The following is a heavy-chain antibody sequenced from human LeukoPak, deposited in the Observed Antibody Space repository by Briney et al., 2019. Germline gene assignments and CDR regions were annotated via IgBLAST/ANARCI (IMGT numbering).Heavy chain of an antibody. V-gene: IGHV3-21*01. J-gene: IGHJ5*02. D-gene: IGHD3-10*01. CDR2: INYDSSDI. Sequence: GGSLRLSCAASGFTFSTYGMNWVREAPGKGLEWVSSINYDSSDIYYADSLKGRFTISRDNAKNSLFLQMNSLRAEDTAVYYCARDYRSMVRGVTIFDPWGQGTLVTVSS. CDR1: GFTFSTYG. CDR3: ARDYRSMVRGVTIFDP.